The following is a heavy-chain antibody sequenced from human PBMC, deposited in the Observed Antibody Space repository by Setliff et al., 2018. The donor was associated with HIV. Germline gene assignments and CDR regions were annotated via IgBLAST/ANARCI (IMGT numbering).Heavy chain of an antibody. CDR3: ARTVTWGYCSGGGCYGFDY. D-gene: IGHD2-15*01. V-gene: IGHV4-4*09. Sequence: SETLSLTCTVSGGSISSYYWSWIRQPPGKGLEWIGFIFASGDTKYNPSLQSRVSMSIDTSKNQFSLKLSSVTAADTAVYFCARTVTWGYCSGGGCYGFDYWGQGTLVTVSS. CDR2: IFASGDT. J-gene: IGHJ4*02. CDR1: GGSISSYY.